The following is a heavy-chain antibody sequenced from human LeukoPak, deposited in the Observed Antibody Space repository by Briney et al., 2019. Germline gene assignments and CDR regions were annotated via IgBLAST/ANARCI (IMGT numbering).Heavy chain of an antibody. CDR1: GYTFTSYY. Sequence: ASVKVSCKASGYTFTSYYMHWVRQAPGQGLEWMGIINPSGGSTSYAQKFQGRVTITADKSTSTAYMELSSLRSEDTAVYYCARRGAAQQYAFDIWGQGTMVTVSS. J-gene: IGHJ3*02. V-gene: IGHV1-46*01. D-gene: IGHD6-13*01. CDR3: ARRGAAQQYAFDI. CDR2: INPSGGST.